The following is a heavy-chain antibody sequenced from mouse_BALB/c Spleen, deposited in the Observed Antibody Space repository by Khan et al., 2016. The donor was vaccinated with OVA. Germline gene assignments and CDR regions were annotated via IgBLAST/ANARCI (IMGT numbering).Heavy chain of an antibody. CDR1: GYTFTNYG. Sequence: QIQLVQSGPELKKPGETVKISCKASGYTFTNYGMNWVKQAPGKGLKWMGWINTYTGEPTYADDFKGRFAFSLATSASTAYLQINNLKNEDTATYFCARPPYFSYVMAYWGQGTSVTVSS. CDR3: ARPPYFSYVMAY. CDR2: INTYTGEP. V-gene: IGHV9-3-1*01. J-gene: IGHJ4*01.